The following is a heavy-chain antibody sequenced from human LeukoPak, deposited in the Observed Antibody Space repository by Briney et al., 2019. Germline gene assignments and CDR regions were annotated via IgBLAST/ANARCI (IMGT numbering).Heavy chain of an antibody. J-gene: IGHJ3*02. CDR1: GFTFSSYG. CDR3: AKGGTVGCSSTSCYIYDAFDI. D-gene: IGHD2-2*02. CDR2: ISYDGSNK. V-gene: IGHV3-30*18. Sequence: PGGSLRLSCAASGFTFSSYGMPWVRQAPGKGLEWVAVISYDGSNKYYADSVKGRFTISRDNSKNTLYLQMNSLRAEDTAVYYCAKGGTVGCSSTSCYIYDAFDIWGQGTMVTVSS.